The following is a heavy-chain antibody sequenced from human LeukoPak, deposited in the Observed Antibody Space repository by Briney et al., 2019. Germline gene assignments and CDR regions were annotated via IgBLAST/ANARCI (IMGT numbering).Heavy chain of an antibody. Sequence: ASVKVSCEASGYTFTGYYMHWVRQAPGQGLEWMGWINPNSGGTNYAQKFQGRATMTRDTSISTAYMELSRLRSDDTAVYYCARDLVGAIVGPQYYFDYWGQGTLVTVSS. D-gene: IGHD1-26*01. V-gene: IGHV1-2*02. CDR3: ARDLVGAIVGPQYYFDY. CDR1: GYTFTGYY. CDR2: INPNSGGT. J-gene: IGHJ4*02.